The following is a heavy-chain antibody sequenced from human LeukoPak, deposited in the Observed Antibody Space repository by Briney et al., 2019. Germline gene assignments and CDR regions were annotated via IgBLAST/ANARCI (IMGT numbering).Heavy chain of an antibody. CDR1: GFTFSSSW. D-gene: IGHD7-27*01. V-gene: IGHV3-74*01. Sequence: PGRSLRLSCAASGFTFSSSWMHWVRHVPGKGLVWVSRMNSDGTITTYAGSVKGRFTISRDNAKNTLYLQMNSMRAEDLGVYYCVRAMMGIDDYWGQGTLVTVSS. J-gene: IGHJ4*02. CDR2: MNSDGTIT. CDR3: VRAMMGIDDY.